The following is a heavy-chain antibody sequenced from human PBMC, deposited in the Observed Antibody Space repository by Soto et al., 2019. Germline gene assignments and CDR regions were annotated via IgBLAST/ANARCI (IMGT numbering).Heavy chain of an antibody. V-gene: IGHV3-30*18. D-gene: IGHD3-10*01. CDR1: GFTFSSYG. J-gene: IGHJ4*02. CDR2: ISYDGSNK. CDR3: AKDIGEHGDYFDY. Sequence: QPGGSLRLSCAASGFTFSSYGMHWVRQAPGKGLEWVAVISYDGSNKYYADSVKGRFTISRDNSKNTLYLQMNSLRAEDTAVYYCAKDIGEHGDYFDYWGQGTLVTVSS.